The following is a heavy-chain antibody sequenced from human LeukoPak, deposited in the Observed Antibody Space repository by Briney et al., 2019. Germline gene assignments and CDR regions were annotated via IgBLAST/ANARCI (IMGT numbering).Heavy chain of an antibody. CDR2: IYYSGST. J-gene: IGHJ1*01. CDR1: GGSISRSRDY. CDR3: ATSVRGVIXXXN. Sequence: SETLSLTCTVSGGSISRSRDYWGWIRQPPGKGLEWIGSIYYSGSTYYNPSLKSRVTISVDTSKNQFSLKLSSVTAADTAVYYCATSVRGVIXXXNWGXXXLXTVSS. D-gene: IGHD3-10*02. V-gene: IGHV4-39*01.